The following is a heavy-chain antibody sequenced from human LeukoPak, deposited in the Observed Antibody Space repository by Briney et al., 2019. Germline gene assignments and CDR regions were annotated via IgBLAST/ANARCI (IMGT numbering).Heavy chain of an antibody. D-gene: IGHD3-22*01. CDR1: GYSFTNNW. Sequence: GESLKISCKGSGYSFTNNWIGWVRQMPGKGLEWMAIINPGDSDTRYSPSFQGQVTISADKSISTAYLQWSSLKASDTAMYYCARTYYYDSSGYAPPGYWGQGTLVTVSS. V-gene: IGHV5-51*01. J-gene: IGHJ4*02. CDR2: INPGDSDT. CDR3: ARTYYYDSSGYAPPGY.